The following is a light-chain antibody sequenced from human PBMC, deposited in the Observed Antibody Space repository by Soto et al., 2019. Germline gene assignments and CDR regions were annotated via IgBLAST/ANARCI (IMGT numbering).Light chain of an antibody. CDR2: EVS. CDR1: SGDVGGYYY. Sequence: SVLTQPASVSGSPGQSITISCTGTSGDVGGYYYVSWYQQLPGKAPKLMISEVSNRPSGVSNRFSGSKSGNTASLTISGLQAEDEDDYYCSSYTAGCTIFGTGTKVTVL. V-gene: IGLV2-14*01. J-gene: IGLJ1*01. CDR3: SSYTAGCTI.